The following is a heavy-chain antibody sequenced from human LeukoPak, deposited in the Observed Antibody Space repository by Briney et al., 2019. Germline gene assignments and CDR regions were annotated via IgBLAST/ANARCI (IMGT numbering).Heavy chain of an antibody. CDR3: ARDPDS. CDR1: GGTFSSYA. CDR2: IITIFGAA. Sequence: SVKVSCKASGGTFSSYAISWVRQAPGQGLEWIGRIITIFGAANYAQKFQGRVTISADESTGTVYMELRSLRSEDTAVYYCARDPDSWGQGTLVTVSP. V-gene: IGHV1-69*13. J-gene: IGHJ4*02.